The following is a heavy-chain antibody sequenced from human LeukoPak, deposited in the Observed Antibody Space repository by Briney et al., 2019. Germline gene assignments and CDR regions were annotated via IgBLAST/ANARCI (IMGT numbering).Heavy chain of an antibody. CDR3: ARAYDDFWSGYLYYFDY. J-gene: IGHJ4*02. V-gene: IGHV4-34*01. Sequence: SETLSLTCAVYGGSFSGYYWSWIRQPPGKGLEWIGEINHSGSTNYNPSLNSRVTISVDTYKNQFSLKLSSVTAADTAVYYCARAYDDFWSGYLYYFDYWGQGTLVTVSS. D-gene: IGHD3/OR15-3a*01. CDR2: INHSGST. CDR1: GGSFSGYY.